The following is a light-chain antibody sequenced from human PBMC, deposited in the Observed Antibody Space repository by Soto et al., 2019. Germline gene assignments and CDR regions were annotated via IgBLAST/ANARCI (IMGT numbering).Light chain of an antibody. CDR2: DVS. Sequence: QSVLTQPRSVSGSPGQSVTISCTGTNSDVGTYDFVSWYQQHPGKAPRLMIFDVSERPSGVPDRFSGSKSGNTASLTISGLQAEDEADYYCCLYAVTFYVFGTGTKLTVL. CDR3: CLYAVTFYV. J-gene: IGLJ1*01. V-gene: IGLV2-11*01. CDR1: NSDVGTYDF.